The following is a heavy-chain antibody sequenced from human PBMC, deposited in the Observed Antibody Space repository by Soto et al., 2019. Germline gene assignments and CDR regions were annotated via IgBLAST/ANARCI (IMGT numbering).Heavy chain of an antibody. CDR3: ARGPRYCSGYSCDYYMDV. Sequence: EVQLLESGGGLVQPGGYLRLSCAASGFTFSSYAMSWVRQAPGKGLEWDSAIRGSAATTFYADSVKGRFTVSRDNSKHTLYLQMTSLRAEDTAVYYCARGPRYCSGYSCDYYMDVWGKGTTVTVSS. CDR1: GFTFSSYA. D-gene: IGHD2-15*01. V-gene: IGHV3-23*01. CDR2: IRGSAATT. J-gene: IGHJ6*03.